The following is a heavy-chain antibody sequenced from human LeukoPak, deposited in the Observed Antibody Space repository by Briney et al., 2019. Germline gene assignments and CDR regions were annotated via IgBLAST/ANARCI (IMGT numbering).Heavy chain of an antibody. J-gene: IGHJ4*02. Sequence: PGGSLRLSCAASGFTFSVYYMSYIRQAPGKGLEWVSYISSGSSYTSYADSVKGRFTISRDNAKSSLFLQMNSLRVEDTAVYYCARDGRAVAGIRPPDYWGQGILVTVSS. CDR3: ARDGRAVAGIRPPDY. D-gene: IGHD6-19*01. CDR1: GFTFSVYY. CDR2: ISSGSSYT. V-gene: IGHV3-11*05.